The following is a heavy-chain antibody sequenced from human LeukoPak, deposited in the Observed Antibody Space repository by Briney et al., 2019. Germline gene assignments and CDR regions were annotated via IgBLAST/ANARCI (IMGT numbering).Heavy chain of an antibody. D-gene: IGHD1-26*01. Sequence: PGGSLRLSCTASGFTFAGYGMHWVRQAPGKGLEWVALIIYDGSNKYHVDSVKGRFTISRDNSKNTLDLQMTGLRAEDTAVYYCARERGRGRDSPWFDYWGQGTLVTVSS. CDR3: ARERGRGRDSPWFDY. CDR1: GFTFAGYG. J-gene: IGHJ4*02. V-gene: IGHV3-30*03. CDR2: IIYDGSNK.